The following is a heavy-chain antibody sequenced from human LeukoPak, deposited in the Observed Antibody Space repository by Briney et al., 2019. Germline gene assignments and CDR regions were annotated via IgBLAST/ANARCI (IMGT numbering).Heavy chain of an antibody. V-gene: IGHV4-39*07. CDR2: VFYTGET. CDR3: ARVFDS. Sequence: PSETLSLTCTVSGGSVSTSDYYWGWIRQSPVKGLEWIGDVFYTGETNYNPSLRGRATISIDASKNQFSLKLTYVTAADSAVYYCARVFDSWGQGTLVTVSS. J-gene: IGHJ4*02. CDR1: GGSVSTSDYY.